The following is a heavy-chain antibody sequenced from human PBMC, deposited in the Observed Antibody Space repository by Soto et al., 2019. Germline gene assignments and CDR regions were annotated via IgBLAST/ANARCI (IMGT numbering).Heavy chain of an antibody. J-gene: IGHJ4*02. CDR2: IYHSGST. Sequence: QVQLQESGPRLVEASQTLSLTCTVSNASITSSGYYWSWVRQPPGKRLEWIGYIYHSGSTFYSPSLQSHLTMSVDTSKNQFSLTLRSVTAADTAVYHCARMSGTYYVPDYWGQGTLVTVSS. CDR1: NASITSSGYY. D-gene: IGHD1-26*01. CDR3: ARMSGTYYVPDY. V-gene: IGHV4-31*01.